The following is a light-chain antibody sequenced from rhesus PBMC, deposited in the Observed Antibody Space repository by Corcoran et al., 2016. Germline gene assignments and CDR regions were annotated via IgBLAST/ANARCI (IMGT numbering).Light chain of an antibody. J-gene: IGLJ1*01. Sequence: QATPTQSPSVSGSPGQSVTISCTGTSSDVGAYNRVSWYQQHPGKAPKVIIYEVSKRPSGVSDRFSGSKSGNTASLTISGLQAEDEADYYCSSYVTSITYIFGVGTRLTVL. CDR1: SSDVGAYNR. V-gene: IGLV2-13*03. CDR3: SSYVTSITYI. CDR2: EVS.